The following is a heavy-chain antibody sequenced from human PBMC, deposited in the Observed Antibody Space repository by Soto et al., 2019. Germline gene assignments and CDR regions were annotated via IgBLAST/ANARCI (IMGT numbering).Heavy chain of an antibody. CDR1: GFTFSSYS. CDR2: ISGSGGST. CDR3: AKDPGIVGATGAFDI. J-gene: IGHJ3*02. Sequence: GGSILLSCAASGFTFSSYSRSWVRQAPGKGLEWVSAISGSGGSTYYAGSVEGRFAVWRDNYKNTPYLQMNSLRAEDTAVYYCAKDPGIVGATGAFDIWGQGTMVTVSS. V-gene: IGHV3-23*01. D-gene: IGHD1-26*01.